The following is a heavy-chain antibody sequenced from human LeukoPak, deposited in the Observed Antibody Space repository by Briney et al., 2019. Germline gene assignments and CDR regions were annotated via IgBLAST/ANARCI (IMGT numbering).Heavy chain of an antibody. CDR2: IYYSGST. V-gene: IGHV4-31*03. D-gene: IGHD2-15*01. CDR1: GGSLSSGGYY. CDR3: ARGGRGKSGFDY. Sequence: SQTLSLTCTVSGGSLSSGGYYWSWIRKHPGKGLEWIGYIYYSGSTYYNPSLKSRVTISVDTSKNQFSLKLSSVTAADTAVYYCARGGRGKSGFDYWGQGTLVTVSS. J-gene: IGHJ4*02.